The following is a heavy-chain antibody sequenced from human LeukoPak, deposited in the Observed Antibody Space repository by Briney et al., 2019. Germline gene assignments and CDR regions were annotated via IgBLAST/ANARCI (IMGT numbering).Heavy chain of an antibody. CDR2: IGPSGDST. Sequence: GGSLRLSCAASGFTFNNYAMNWVRQAPGKGLEWVSHIGPSGDSTYYADSVKGRFTISRDSSKNTLSLQMSSLRAEDTAVYYCAKIPKGGYFDCWGQGTLVTVSS. J-gene: IGHJ4*02. CDR3: AKIPKGGYFDC. D-gene: IGHD2-2*01. CDR1: GFTFNNYA. V-gene: IGHV3-23*01.